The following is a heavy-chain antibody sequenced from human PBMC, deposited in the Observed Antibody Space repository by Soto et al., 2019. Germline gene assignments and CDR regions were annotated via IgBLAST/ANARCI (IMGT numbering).Heavy chain of an antibody. J-gene: IGHJ4*02. CDR3: ARVFDTVGSFEY. CDR1: GYSISSSNW. V-gene: IGHV4-28*03. CDR2: IYHSGIT. Sequence: SETLSLTCAVSGYSISSSNWSGWIRQPPGKGLEWIGYIYHSGITYYNPSLKSRVTISVDRSKNQFSLKLSSVTAADTAVYYCARVFDTVGSFEYWGQGTLVTVS. D-gene: IGHD3-10*02.